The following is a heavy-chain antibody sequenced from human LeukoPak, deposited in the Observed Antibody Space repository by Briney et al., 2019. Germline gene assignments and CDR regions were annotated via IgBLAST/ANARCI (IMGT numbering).Heavy chain of an antibody. Sequence: SETLSLTCAVYGGSFSGYYWSWIRQPPGKGLEWIGEINHSGSTNYNPSLKSRVTISVDTSKNQFSLKLSSVTAADTAVYYCARHAGRGGQQLVPSDYWGQGTLVTVSS. J-gene: IGHJ4*02. CDR2: INHSGST. D-gene: IGHD6-13*01. CDR1: GGSFSGYY. V-gene: IGHV4-34*01. CDR3: ARHAGRGGQQLVPSDY.